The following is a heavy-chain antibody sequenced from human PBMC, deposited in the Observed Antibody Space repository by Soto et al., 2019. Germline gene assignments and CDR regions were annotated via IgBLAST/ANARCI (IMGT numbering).Heavy chain of an antibody. CDR3: ARNWYSSSSGYYFEY. Sequence: QVQLVQSGAEVKKPGSSVRVSCKASGGTFRSYGISWVRQAPGQGLEWMGGIVPIFGTIHYAQKFQGRVTITADESTRTAYMELSILRSEDTSGYYCARNWYSSSSGYYFEYWGHGTLVTVSS. CDR1: GGTFRSYG. J-gene: IGHJ4*01. D-gene: IGHD6-6*01. V-gene: IGHV1-69*01. CDR2: IVPIFGTI.